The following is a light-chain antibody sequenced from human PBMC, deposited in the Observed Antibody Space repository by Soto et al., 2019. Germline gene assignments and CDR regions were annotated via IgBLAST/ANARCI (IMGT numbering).Light chain of an antibody. J-gene: IGLJ2*01. CDR3: SSYTSTNTPVV. CDR2: EVS. CDR1: SRDVGGYNY. V-gene: IGLV2-14*01. Sequence: QSVLTQPASVSGSPGQSITISCTGTSRDVGGYNYVSWYQHHPGKAPKLMIYEVSYRPSGVSNRFSGSKSGNTASLTISGLQAEDEADYYCSSYTSTNTPVVFGGGTKLTVL.